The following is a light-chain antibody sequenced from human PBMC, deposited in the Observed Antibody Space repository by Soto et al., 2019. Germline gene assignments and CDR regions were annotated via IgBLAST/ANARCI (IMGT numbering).Light chain of an antibody. CDR1: QSISSY. CDR2: AAS. J-gene: IGKJ3*01. V-gene: IGKV1-39*01. Sequence: DIQMTQSPSSLSASVGNRVTITCRASQSISSYLNRYQPKPGKAPKLLIYAASSLQSGVPSRFSGSGPGTDFTLTISSLQPEDFATYYCQQSYSTPRTFGPGTKVDIK. CDR3: QQSYSTPRT.